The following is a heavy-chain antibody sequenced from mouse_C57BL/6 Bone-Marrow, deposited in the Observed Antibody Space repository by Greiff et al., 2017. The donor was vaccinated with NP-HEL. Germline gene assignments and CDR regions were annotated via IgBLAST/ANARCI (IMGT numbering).Heavy chain of an antibody. V-gene: IGHV1-55*01. Sequence: QVQLQQPGAELVKPGASVKMSCKASGYTFTSYWITWVKQRPGQGLEWIGDIYPGSGSTNYNEKFKSKATLTVDTSSSTAYMQLSSLTSEDSAVYYCAEGYYYGSSPHYYFDDWGKGTTLTVSS. CDR2: IYPGSGST. CDR1: GYTFTSYW. J-gene: IGHJ2*01. D-gene: IGHD1-1*01. CDR3: AEGYYYGSSPHYYFDD.